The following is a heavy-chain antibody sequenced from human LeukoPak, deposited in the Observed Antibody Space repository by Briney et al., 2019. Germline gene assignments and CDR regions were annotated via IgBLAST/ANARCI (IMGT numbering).Heavy chain of an antibody. CDR2: IYWNDDK. V-gene: IGHV2-5*01. Sequence: SGPTLVKRTQTLTLTCTFSGFSLSTSGVGVGWIRQPPGKALEWLALIYWNDDKRYSPSLKSRLTITKDTSKNQVVLTMTNMDPVDTATYYCAHRAAAGMGYYFDYWGQGTLVTVSS. CDR3: AHRAAAGMGYYFDY. D-gene: IGHD6-13*01. J-gene: IGHJ4*02. CDR1: GFSLSTSGVG.